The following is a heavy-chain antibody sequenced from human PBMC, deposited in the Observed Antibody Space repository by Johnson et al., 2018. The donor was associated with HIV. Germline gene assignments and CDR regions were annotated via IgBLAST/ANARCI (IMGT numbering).Heavy chain of an antibody. CDR3: AKGIVTGGRVFFYGFDC. CDR2: ISGSGGST. D-gene: IGHD2-15*01. J-gene: IGHJ3*01. Sequence: VQLVESGGGVVQPGRSLRLSCAASGFTFSSYAMHWVRQAPGKGLEWVSAISGSGGSTYYADSVKGRFTISRDNSKNTLYLQMNSLRAEDTAVYYCAKGIVTGGRVFFYGFDCWGQGTMVTVSS. CDR1: GFTFSSYA. V-gene: IGHV3-23*04.